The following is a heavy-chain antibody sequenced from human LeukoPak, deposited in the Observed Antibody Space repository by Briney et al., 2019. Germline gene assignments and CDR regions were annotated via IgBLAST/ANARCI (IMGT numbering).Heavy chain of an antibody. CDR2: ISGSGGST. V-gene: IGHV3-23*01. CDR3: AKDRDEGEMATICFDY. CDR1: GFTFSSYA. Sequence: PGGSLRLSCAASGFTFSSYARSWVRQAPGKGLEWVSAISGSGGSTDYADSVKGGFTISRHNSNNTLYLQMNSLRAEDTAVYYCAKDRDEGEMATICFDYWGQGTLVTVSS. D-gene: IGHD5-24*01. J-gene: IGHJ4*02.